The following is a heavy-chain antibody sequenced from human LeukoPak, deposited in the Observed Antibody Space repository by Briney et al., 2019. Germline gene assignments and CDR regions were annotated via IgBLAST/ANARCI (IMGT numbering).Heavy chain of an antibody. CDR3: ASNGVEGYYFDY. J-gene: IGHJ4*02. CDR1: GGSISSSSYY. Sequence: PSKTLSLTCTVSGGSISSSSYYWGWVRQPPGKGLEWIGTIYYSGSTYYNPSLKSRVTVSVDTSKNQFSLKLTSVTAADTAVYYCASNGVEGYYFDYWGQGTLVTVSS. D-gene: IGHD3-10*01. CDR2: IYYSGST. V-gene: IGHV4-39*01.